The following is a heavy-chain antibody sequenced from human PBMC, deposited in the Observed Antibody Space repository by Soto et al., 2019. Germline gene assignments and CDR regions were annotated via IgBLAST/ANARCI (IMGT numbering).Heavy chain of an antibody. CDR1: GFTFSSYA. V-gene: IGHV3-23*01. D-gene: IGHD3-3*01. CDR3: GTGTIFCGFFSYFYY. Sequence: EVQLLESGGGLVQPGGSLRLSCAASGFTFSSYAMSWVRQAPGKGLEWVSGISGSGGSIYYADSVKGRFTISRDNSMNPVDLQMTSLGAEDALVYNWGTGTIFCGFFSYFYYRGQGTLVTVSS. CDR2: ISGSGGSI. J-gene: IGHJ4*02.